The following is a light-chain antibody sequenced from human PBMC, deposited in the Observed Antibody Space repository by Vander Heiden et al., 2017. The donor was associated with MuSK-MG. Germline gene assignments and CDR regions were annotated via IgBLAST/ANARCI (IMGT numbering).Light chain of an antibody. CDR2: GAS. J-gene: IGKJ5*01. Sequence: EIVLTQSPGTLSLSPGERTTLSCRASQSVSNNYLAWYQQKPGQAPRLLIYGASGRATGIPDRFSGSGSGTDFTLIITRLEPEDFAVYYCQQYSSSPITFGQGTRLEIK. CDR1: QSVSNNY. CDR3: QQYSSSPIT. V-gene: IGKV3-20*01.